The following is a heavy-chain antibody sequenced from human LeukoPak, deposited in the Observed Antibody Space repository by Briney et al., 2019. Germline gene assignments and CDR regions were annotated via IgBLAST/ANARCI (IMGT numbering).Heavy chain of an antibody. CDR2: INHSGST. V-gene: IGHV4-34*01. Sequence: SETLSLTCAVYGGSFSGYYWSWIRQPPGKGLEWIGEINHSGSTNYNPSLKSRVTISVDTSKNQFSLKLSSVTAADTAVYYCASHSGYHDYWGQGTLVTVSS. CDR1: GGSFSGYY. CDR3: ASHSGYHDY. J-gene: IGHJ4*02. D-gene: IGHD3-9*01.